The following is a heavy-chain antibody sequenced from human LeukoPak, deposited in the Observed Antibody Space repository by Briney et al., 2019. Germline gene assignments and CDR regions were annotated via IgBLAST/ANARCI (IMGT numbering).Heavy chain of an antibody. Sequence: PGGTLRLSCEASGFNFNDYDIEWIRQPPGRGLEWLSSIGSSGDSSTYYAHSVKGRFTISRDNAKNTVYLHLNSLRAEDTAVYYCVRDIGDRDSDTCPSWFDPWGQGTLVTVSS. CDR2: IGSSGDSST. D-gene: IGHD6-6*01. CDR1: GFNFNDYD. CDR3: VRDIGDRDSDTCPSWFDP. V-gene: IGHV3-48*03. J-gene: IGHJ5*02.